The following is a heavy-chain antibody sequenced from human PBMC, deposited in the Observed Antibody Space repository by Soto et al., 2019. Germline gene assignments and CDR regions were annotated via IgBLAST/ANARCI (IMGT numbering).Heavy chain of an antibody. J-gene: IGHJ4*02. CDR2: ISGSGGST. D-gene: IGHD3-3*01. Sequence: GGSLRLSCAASGFTFSSYAMSWVRQAPGKGLEWVSAISGSGGSTYYADSVKGRFTISRDNSKNTLYLQMNSLRAEDTAVYYCAKDRYYDFWSGIDKYYFDYWRQGTLVTVSS. V-gene: IGHV3-23*01. CDR3: AKDRYYDFWSGIDKYYFDY. CDR1: GFTFSSYA.